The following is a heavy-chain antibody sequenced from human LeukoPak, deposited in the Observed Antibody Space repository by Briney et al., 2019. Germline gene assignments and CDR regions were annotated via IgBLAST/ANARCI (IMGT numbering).Heavy chain of an antibody. CDR2: IYFSGST. CDR1: GGSISSYY. D-gene: IGHD1-26*01. V-gene: IGHV4-59*08. CDR3: ARGPPLNLVGSTYFDY. Sequence: SETLSLTCTVSGGSISSYYWSWIRQPPGKGLEWIGYIYFSGSTNYNPSLKSRVTISLDTSKNQFSLKLSSVTAADTAVYYCARGPPLNLVGSTYFDYWGQGTLVTVSS. J-gene: IGHJ4*02.